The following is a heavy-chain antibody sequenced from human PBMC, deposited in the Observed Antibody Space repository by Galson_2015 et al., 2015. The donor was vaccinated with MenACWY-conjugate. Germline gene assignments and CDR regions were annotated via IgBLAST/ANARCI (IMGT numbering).Heavy chain of an antibody. V-gene: IGHV4-34*01. D-gene: IGHD2/OR15-2a*01. CDR2: INHSGST. CDR3: ARAQGTTYPFDY. J-gene: IGHJ4*02. Sequence: SETLSLTCAVYGGSFSGYYWSWIRQPPGEGLEWIGEINHSGSTNYNPSLKSRVTISVDTSKNQFSLKLSSVTAADTAVYYCARAQGTTYPFDYWGQGTLVTVSS. CDR1: GGSFSGYY.